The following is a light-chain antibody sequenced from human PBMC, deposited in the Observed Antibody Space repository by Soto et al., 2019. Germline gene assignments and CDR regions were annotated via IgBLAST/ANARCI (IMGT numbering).Light chain of an antibody. CDR2: GAS. J-gene: IGKJ5*01. CDR1: QSVSSN. Sequence: EIVITPSPATLSVSPGERATLSCRATQSVSSNLAWYQQKPGQAPRLLIYGASTRATGIPARFSGSRSGTEFTLTISSLQSEDFAVYYCQQYNNWPPTFGQGTRLEIK. CDR3: QQYNNWPPT. V-gene: IGKV3-15*01.